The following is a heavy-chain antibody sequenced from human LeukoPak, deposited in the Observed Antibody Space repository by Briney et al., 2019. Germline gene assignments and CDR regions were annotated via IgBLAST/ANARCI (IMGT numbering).Heavy chain of an antibody. CDR3: AKDTGYYYDSSNYWV. J-gene: IGHJ4*02. D-gene: IGHD3-22*01. CDR1: GFTFDDYA. V-gene: IGHV3-9*01. CDR2: ISWNSGSI. Sequence: SLRLSCAASGFTFDDYAMHWVRQPPGKGLEWVSGISWNSGSIGYADSVKGRFTISRDNAKNSLYLQMNSLRAEDTALYYCAKDTGYYYDSSNYWVWGQGILVTVSS.